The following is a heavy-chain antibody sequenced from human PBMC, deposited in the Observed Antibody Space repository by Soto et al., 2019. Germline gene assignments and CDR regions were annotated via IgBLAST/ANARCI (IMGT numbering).Heavy chain of an antibody. D-gene: IGHD6-19*01. CDR3: ARSTGGGWYSGLVWNAFDI. CDR2: INAGNGNT. V-gene: IGHV1-3*01. Sequence: ASVKVSCKASGYTFTSYAMHWVRQAPGQWLEWMGWINAGNGNTKYSQKFQGRVTITRDTSASTAYMELSSLRSEDTAVYYCARSTGGGWYSGLVWNAFDIWGQGTMVTVSS. CDR1: GYTFTSYA. J-gene: IGHJ3*02.